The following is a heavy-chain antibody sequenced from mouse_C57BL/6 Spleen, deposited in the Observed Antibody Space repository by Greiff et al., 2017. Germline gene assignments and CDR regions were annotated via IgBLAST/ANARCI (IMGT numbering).Heavy chain of an antibody. CDR1: GFTFSSYA. Sequence: EVKLVESGGGLVKPGGSLKLSCAASGFTFSSYAMSWVRQTPEKRLEWVATISDGGSYTYYPDNVTGRFTISRDNAKNNLYLQMSHLKSEDTARYYCARGYYGSSRAWFAYWGQGTLVTVSA. V-gene: IGHV5-4*03. D-gene: IGHD1-1*01. CDR3: ARGYYGSSRAWFAY. CDR2: ISDGGSYT. J-gene: IGHJ3*01.